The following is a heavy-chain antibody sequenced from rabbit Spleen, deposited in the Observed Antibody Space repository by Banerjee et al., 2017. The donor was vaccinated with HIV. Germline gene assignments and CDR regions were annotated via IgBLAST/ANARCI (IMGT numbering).Heavy chain of an antibody. Sequence: QSLEESGGGLVQPEGSLTLTCTASGFSFSSTYYTSWVRQAPGKGLEYIGTISYSGNTWYASWAKGRFTISKTSSTTVTLQMTSLTAADTATYFCARDTDNQFDQLDIWGPGTLVTVS. J-gene: IGHJ3*01. CDR1: GFSFSSTYY. CDR2: ISYSGNT. CDR3: ARDTDNQFDQLDI. V-gene: IGHV1S40*01. D-gene: IGHD7-1*01.